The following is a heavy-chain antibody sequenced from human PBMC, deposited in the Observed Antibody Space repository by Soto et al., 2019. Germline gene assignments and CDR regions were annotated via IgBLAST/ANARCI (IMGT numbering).Heavy chain of an antibody. J-gene: IGHJ6*02. V-gene: IGHV2-70*01. CDR1: GFSLCTRGMC. CDR2: IDWEDNK. D-gene: IGHD3-3*01. CDR3: VRIRSGYSPSSYYYGMDV. Sequence: SGPTLVNPTQTLMLTCNDSGFSLCTRGMCVTWIQQPPGKALEWLALIDWEDNKFYSTPLKSTLTLSKHTSKNQVVPTMTDMDPVDTATYYCVRIRSGYSPSSYYYGMDVWGQGTTVT.